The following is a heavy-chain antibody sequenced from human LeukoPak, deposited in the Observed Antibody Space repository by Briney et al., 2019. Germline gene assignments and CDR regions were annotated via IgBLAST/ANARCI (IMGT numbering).Heavy chain of an antibody. J-gene: IGHJ4*02. V-gene: IGHV4-59*01. Sequence: SETLSLTCTVSGGSISSYYWSWIRQPPGKGLEWIGDIYYSGSTNYNPSLKSRVTISVATSKNQFSLKLSSVTAADTAVYYCARVRVYYDSSGYPPYYFDYWGQGTLVTVSS. CDR1: GGSISSYY. D-gene: IGHD3-22*01. CDR2: IYYSGST. CDR3: ARVRVYYDSSGYPPYYFDY.